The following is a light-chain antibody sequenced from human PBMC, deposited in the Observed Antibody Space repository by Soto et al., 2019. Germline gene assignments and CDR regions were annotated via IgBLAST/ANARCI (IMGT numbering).Light chain of an antibody. J-gene: IGKJ3*01. V-gene: IGKV3-20*01. CDR2: GAS. Sequence: EIVLTQPPATLSLSPGERATLSCRASQSVSSSYLAWYQQKPGQAPRLLIYGASSKATGIPDRFSGSGSGTDFTLTISRLEPEDFAVYYCQQYGSSFTFGPGTKVDIK. CDR3: QQYGSSFT. CDR1: QSVSSSY.